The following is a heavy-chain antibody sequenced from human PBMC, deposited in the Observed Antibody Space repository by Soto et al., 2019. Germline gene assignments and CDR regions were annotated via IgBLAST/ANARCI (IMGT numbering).Heavy chain of an antibody. CDR2: IWHDGGNK. V-gene: IGHV3-33*01. Sequence: GGSLRLSYTASRFTLRSYGMHWDRQAPGKGLEWVAFIWHDGGNKFYAESVKGRFTISRDNSKNTLYLQMTSLSAEDTAMYYCARDGDVNTGFGKDYWGQGTLVTVSS. CDR1: RFTLRSYG. CDR3: ARDGDVNTGFGKDY. J-gene: IGHJ4*02. D-gene: IGHD3-16*01.